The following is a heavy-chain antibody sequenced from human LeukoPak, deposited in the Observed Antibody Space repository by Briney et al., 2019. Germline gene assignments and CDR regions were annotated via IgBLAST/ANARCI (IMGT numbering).Heavy chain of an antibody. V-gene: IGHV4-39*01. D-gene: IGHD5-18*01. CDR2: IYYSGST. Sequence: PSETLSLTCTVSGGSLSSSSYYWGWIRQPPGKGLEWIGSIYYSGSTYYNPSLKSRVTISVDTSKNQFSLKLSSVTAADTAVYYCARLQVQLWLWYFDLWGRGTLVTVSS. J-gene: IGHJ2*01. CDR1: GGSLSSSSYY. CDR3: ARLQVQLWLWYFDL.